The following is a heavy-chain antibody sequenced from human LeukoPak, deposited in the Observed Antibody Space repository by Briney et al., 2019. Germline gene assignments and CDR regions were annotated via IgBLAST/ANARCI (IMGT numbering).Heavy chain of an antibody. D-gene: IGHD1-7*01. CDR1: GFTFDDYA. J-gene: IGHJ4*02. CDR3: AKGDYNWNYAYFDY. Sequence: GGSLRLSCAASGFTFDDYAMHWVRQAPGKGLEWVSGISWNSGSIGYADSVKGRFTISRDNAKNSLYLQMNSLRAEDMALYCCAKGDYNWNYAYFDYWGQGTLVTVSS. V-gene: IGHV3-9*03. CDR2: ISWNSGSI.